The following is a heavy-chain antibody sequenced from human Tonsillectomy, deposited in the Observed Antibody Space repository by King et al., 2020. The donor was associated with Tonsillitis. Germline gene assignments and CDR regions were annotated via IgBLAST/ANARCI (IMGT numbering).Heavy chain of an antibody. D-gene: IGHD3-9*01. J-gene: IGHJ3*02. Sequence: VQLVESGGGLVQPGGSLRLSCAASGFTFSSYWMSWVRQAPGKGLEWVANIKQHGREENFLDSVKGRFTISRDNAKNLLYLQMNRLRVEDTAVYYCARPLTVDYAFDIWGLGTTVTVSS. V-gene: IGHV3-7*01. CDR1: GFTFSSYW. CDR3: ARPLTVDYAFDI. CDR2: IKQHGREE.